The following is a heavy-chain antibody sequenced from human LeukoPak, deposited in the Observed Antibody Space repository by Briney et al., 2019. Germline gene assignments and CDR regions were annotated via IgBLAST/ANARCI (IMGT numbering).Heavy chain of an antibody. CDR2: FDPEDGET. J-gene: IGHJ4*02. D-gene: IGHD3-9*01. CDR3: ATDLTYYFDY. Sequence: ASVKVSCKVSGYTLTELSMHWVRQAPGKGLEWMGGFDPEDGETIYAQKFQGRVTMTGDTSTDTAYMELSSLRSEDTAVYYCATDLTYYFDYWGQGTLVTVSS. V-gene: IGHV1-24*01. CDR1: GYTLTELS.